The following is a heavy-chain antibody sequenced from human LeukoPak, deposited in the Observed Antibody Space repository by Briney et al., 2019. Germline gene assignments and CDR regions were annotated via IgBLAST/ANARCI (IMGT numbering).Heavy chain of an antibody. CDR3: ARVLFRCSSTSCYVMMGEAFDP. CDR1: GGTFSSYA. D-gene: IGHD2-2*01. V-gene: IGHV1-69*01. J-gene: IGHJ5*02. Sequence: SVKVSCKASGGTFSSYAISWVRQAPGQGLEWMGGIIPIFGTANYAQKFQGRVTITADESTSTAYMELSSLRSEDTAVYYCARVLFRCSSTSCYVMMGEAFDPWGQGTLVTVSS. CDR2: IIPIFGTA.